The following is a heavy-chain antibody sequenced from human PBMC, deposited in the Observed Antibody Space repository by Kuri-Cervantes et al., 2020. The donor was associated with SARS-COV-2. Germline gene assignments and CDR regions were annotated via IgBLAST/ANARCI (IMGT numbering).Heavy chain of an antibody. D-gene: IGHD6-6*01. Sequence: ASVKVSCKASGYTFTSYYMHWVRQAPGQGLEWMGWINPNSGGTNYAQKFQGWVTMTRDTSINTAYMELSRLRSDDTAVYYCARDPGYSSSSVYYYYGMDVWGQGTTVTVSS. J-gene: IGHJ6*02. CDR2: INPNSGGT. V-gene: IGHV1-2*04. CDR1: GYTFTSYY. CDR3: ARDPGYSSSSVYYYYGMDV.